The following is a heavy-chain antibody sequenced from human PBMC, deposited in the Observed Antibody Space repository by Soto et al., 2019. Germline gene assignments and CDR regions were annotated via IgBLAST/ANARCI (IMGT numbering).Heavy chain of an antibody. CDR2: IYSGGTT. CDR3: AGGAPVSPGIFAY. D-gene: IGHD3-22*01. V-gene: IGHV3-53*01. J-gene: IGHJ4*02. Sequence: EVKLVDSGGGLIQPGGSLRLSCAVSGFTVSGNYMNWVRQASGKGLEWVSVIYSGGTTVYADSVKGRFTISRDNSKNTLFLQMNSLRAEDTAVYYCAGGAPVSPGIFAYWAQGTLVTVSS. CDR1: GFTVSGNY.